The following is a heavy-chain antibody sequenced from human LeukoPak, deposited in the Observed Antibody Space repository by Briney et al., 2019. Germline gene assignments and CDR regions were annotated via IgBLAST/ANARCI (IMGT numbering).Heavy chain of an antibody. D-gene: IGHD3-10*01. J-gene: IGHJ4*02. Sequence: PGGSLRLSCAASGFTFDDYGMSWVRQAQGKGLEWVSGINWNGGSTGYADSVKGRFTISRDNAKNSLYLQMNSLRAEDTALYYCARDYGSGSYFDYWGQGTLVTVSS. V-gene: IGHV3-20*04. CDR1: GFTFDDYG. CDR2: INWNGGST. CDR3: ARDYGSGSYFDY.